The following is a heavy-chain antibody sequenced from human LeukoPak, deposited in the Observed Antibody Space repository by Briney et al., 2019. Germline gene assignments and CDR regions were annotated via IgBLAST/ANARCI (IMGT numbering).Heavy chain of an antibody. CDR3: ARALKRITIFGVAQFDAFDI. J-gene: IGHJ3*02. Sequence: SETLSLTCAVYGGSFSGYYWSWIRQPPGKGLEWIGEINHSGSTNYNPSLESRVTISVDTSKNQFSLKLSSVTAADTAVYYCARALKRITIFGVAQFDAFDIWGQGTMVTVSS. CDR1: GGSFSGYY. V-gene: IGHV4-34*01. D-gene: IGHD3-3*01. CDR2: INHSGST.